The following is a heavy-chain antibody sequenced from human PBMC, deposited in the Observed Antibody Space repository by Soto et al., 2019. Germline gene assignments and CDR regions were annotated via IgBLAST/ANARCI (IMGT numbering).Heavy chain of an antibody. CDR1: CYTFTSYG. CDR3: ARDPFNYDFWSGLDYFDY. D-gene: IGHD3-3*01. V-gene: IGHV1-18*04. J-gene: IGHJ4*02. CDR2: ISAYNGNT. Sequence: GASVKVSCKASCYTFTSYGISWVRQAPGQGLEWMGWISAYNGNTNYAQKLQGRVTMTTDTSTSTAYMELRSLRSDDTAVYYCARDPFNYDFWSGLDYFDYWRQGTLVTVSS.